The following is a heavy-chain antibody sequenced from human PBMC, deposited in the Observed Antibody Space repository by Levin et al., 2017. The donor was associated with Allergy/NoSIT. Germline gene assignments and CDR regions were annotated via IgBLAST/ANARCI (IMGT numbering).Heavy chain of an antibody. CDR1: GGSISSGGYY. V-gene: IGHV4-31*03. D-gene: IGHD3-10*01. CDR3: AGGWVRSTGWFDT. CDR2: IYYSGST. Sequence: SETLSLTCTVSGGSISSGGYYWSWIRQHPGKGLEWIGYIYYSGSTYYNPSLKSRVTISVDTSKNQFSLKLSSVTAADTAVYYCAGGWVRSTGWFDTWGQGTLVTVSS. J-gene: IGHJ5*02.